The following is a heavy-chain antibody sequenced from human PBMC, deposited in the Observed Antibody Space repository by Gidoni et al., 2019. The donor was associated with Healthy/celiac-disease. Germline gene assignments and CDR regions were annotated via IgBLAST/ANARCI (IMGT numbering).Heavy chain of an antibody. CDR3: ARDGEGVIKYMRPYYYYGMDV. CDR1: GFTFSSYS. CDR2: ISSSSSYI. V-gene: IGHV3-21*01. J-gene: IGHJ6*02. D-gene: IGHD3-10*01. Sequence: EVQLVESGGGLVKPGGSLRLSCAASGFTFSSYSLNWVRQAPGKGLECVSSISSSSSYIYYADSVKGRFTISRDNAKNSLYLQMNSLRAEDTAVYYCARDGEGVIKYMRPYYYYGMDVWGQGTTVTVSS.